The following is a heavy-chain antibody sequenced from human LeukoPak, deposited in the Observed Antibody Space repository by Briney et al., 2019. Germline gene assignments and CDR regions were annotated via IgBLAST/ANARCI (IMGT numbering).Heavy chain of an antibody. CDR3: TSGGEYRTSSGYGHDR. V-gene: IGHV3-66*01. CDR2: FYSGGDT. D-gene: IGHD6-6*01. CDR1: GFLVSTNY. J-gene: IGHJ5*02. Sequence: GGSLRLSCAASGFLVSTNYMSWVRQAPGKEPECVSVFYSGGDTYYADSVKGRFTISRDSSKNTVSLQMNSLRAEDTAVYYCTSGGEYRTSSGYGHDRWGQGTLVTVSS.